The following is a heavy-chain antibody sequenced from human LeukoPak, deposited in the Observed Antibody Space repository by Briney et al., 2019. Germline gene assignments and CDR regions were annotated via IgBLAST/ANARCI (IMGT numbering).Heavy chain of an antibody. CDR3: ARDSTPYGHSGY. Sequence: TSETLSLTCTVSGGSINNYYWSWIRQPPGKGLEWIGYIYYSGTTNFNPSLKSRVTRSVDTSKNQFSLRLSSVTAADTAVYYCARDSTPYGHSGYWGQGTLVTVSP. J-gene: IGHJ4*02. CDR1: GGSINNYY. V-gene: IGHV4-59*01. D-gene: IGHD4-17*01. CDR2: IYYSGTT.